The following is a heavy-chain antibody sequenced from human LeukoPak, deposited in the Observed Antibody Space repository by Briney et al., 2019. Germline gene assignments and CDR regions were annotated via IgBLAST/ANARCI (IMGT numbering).Heavy chain of an antibody. CDR1: GGSISSGSYY. Sequence: SQTLSLTCTVSGGSISSGSYYWSWIRQPAGKGLEWIGRIYTSGSTNYNPSLKSRVTISVDTSKNQFSLKLRSVTAADTAVYYCARDGWNEMPDAFDIWGQGTMVTVSS. CDR2: IYTSGST. D-gene: IGHD1-1*01. CDR3: ARDGWNEMPDAFDI. J-gene: IGHJ3*02. V-gene: IGHV4-61*02.